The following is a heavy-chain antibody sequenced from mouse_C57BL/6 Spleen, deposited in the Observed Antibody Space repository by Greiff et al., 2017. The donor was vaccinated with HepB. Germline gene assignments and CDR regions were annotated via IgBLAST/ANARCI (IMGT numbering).Heavy chain of an antibody. D-gene: IGHD1-1*01. J-gene: IGHJ2*01. Sequence: LQESGAELVRPGTSVKVSCKASGYAFTNYLIEWVKQRPGQGLEWIGVINPGSGGTNYNEKFKGKATLTADKSSSTAYMQLSSLTSEDSAVYFCARSTFITTVRGDYWGQGTTLTVSS. CDR2: INPGSGGT. CDR1: GYAFTNYL. V-gene: IGHV1-54*01. CDR3: ARSTFITTVRGDY.